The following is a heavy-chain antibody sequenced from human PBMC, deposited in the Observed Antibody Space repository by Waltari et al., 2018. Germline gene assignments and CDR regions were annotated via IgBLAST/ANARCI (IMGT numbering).Heavy chain of an antibody. CDR1: GDSISGSRNY. J-gene: IGHJ4*02. D-gene: IGHD3-3*01. V-gene: IGHV4-39*01. CDR3: ARQLRFVDWIPRYFDS. CDR2: IYYSGTT. Sequence: QMELQESGPRLVKPSETLSLTCTVSGDSISGSRNYWAWLRQPPGKNLQWIGSIYYSGTTYYNPSLKGRFAISVDTSRNQFSLNVNSVTAADTGIYYCARQLRFVDWIPRYFDSWGRGTLATVSS.